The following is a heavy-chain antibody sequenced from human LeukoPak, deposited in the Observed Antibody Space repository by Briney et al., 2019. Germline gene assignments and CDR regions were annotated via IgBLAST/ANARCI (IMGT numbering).Heavy chain of an antibody. V-gene: IGHV3-7*03. D-gene: IGHD3-9*01. CDR1: GFTFSSYS. CDR3: ARWNWLARAFDI. Sequence: GGSLRLSCAASGFTFSSYSMSWVRQAPGKGLEWVTNIKQDGSEKYYVDSVKGRFTISRDNAKNSLYLQMNSLRAEDTAVYYCARWNWLARAFDIWGQGTMVTVSS. J-gene: IGHJ3*02. CDR2: IKQDGSEK.